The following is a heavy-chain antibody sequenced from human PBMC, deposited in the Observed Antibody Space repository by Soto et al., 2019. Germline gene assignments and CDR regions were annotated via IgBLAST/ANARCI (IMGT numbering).Heavy chain of an antibody. D-gene: IGHD1-26*01. CDR3: ARHIVGETSGYSFDY. Sequence: QLQLQESGPGLVKPSETLSLTCTVSGASISSTSYYWGWIRQPPGKGPEWIGSIYYSGNTYFNPSLKSRVPISVDTSNHQFSLKLSSVTAADTAVYYCARHIVGETSGYSFDYWGQGTLVTVSS. J-gene: IGHJ4*02. CDR2: IYYSGNT. CDR1: GASISSTSYY. V-gene: IGHV4-39*01.